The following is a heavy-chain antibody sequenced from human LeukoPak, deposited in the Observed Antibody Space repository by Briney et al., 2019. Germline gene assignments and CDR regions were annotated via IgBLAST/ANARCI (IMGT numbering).Heavy chain of an antibody. J-gene: IGHJ5*02. CDR3: ARVVVAGDIWWFDP. Sequence: SVKVSCKASGGTFSSYAISWVRQAPGQGLEWMGGIIPIFGTANYAQKFQGRVTITTDESTSTAYMELSSLRSEDTAVYCCARVVVAGDIWWFDPWGQGTLVTVSS. V-gene: IGHV1-69*05. D-gene: IGHD6-19*01. CDR1: GGTFSSYA. CDR2: IIPIFGTA.